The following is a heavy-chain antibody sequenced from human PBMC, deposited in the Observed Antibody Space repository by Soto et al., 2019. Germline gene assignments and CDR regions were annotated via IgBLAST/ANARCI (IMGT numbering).Heavy chain of an antibody. CDR3: ARTYCSSTSCSNWFDP. CDR2: ISAYNGNT. D-gene: IGHD2-2*01. J-gene: IGHJ5*02. CDR1: GYTFTSYG. V-gene: IGHV1-18*01. Sequence: ASVKVSCKASGYTFTSYGISWVRQAPGQGLEWMGWISAYNGNTNYAQKLQGRVTMTTDTSTSTAYMELRSLRSDDTAVYYCARTYCSSTSCSNWFDPWGQGTLVTVSS.